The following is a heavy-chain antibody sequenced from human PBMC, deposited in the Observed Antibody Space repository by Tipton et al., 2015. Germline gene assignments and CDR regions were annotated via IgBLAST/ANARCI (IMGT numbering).Heavy chain of an antibody. CDR1: GFTFSDYY. CDR2: ISSSGNTI. V-gene: IGHV3-11*04. D-gene: IGHD4-23*01. J-gene: IGHJ3*02. CDR3: AKHDYGGTTPVYAFDI. Sequence: SLRLSCAASGFTFSDYYMSWIRQAPGKGLEWVSYISSSGNTIYYADSVKGRFTISRDNAKNLMYLQMNSLRAEDTAVYYCAKHDYGGTTPVYAFDIWGQGTMVTVSS.